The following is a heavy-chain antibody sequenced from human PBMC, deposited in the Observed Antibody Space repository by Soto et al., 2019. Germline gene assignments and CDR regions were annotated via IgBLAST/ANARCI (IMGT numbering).Heavy chain of an antibody. V-gene: IGHV3-23*01. CDR1: GFSFSTNA. D-gene: IGHD2-2*01. CDR3: VKHSEYQLLSWFDP. J-gene: IGHJ5*02. Sequence: EVQLLESGGGLLQPGGSLSLSCAASGFSFSTNAMSWVGQAPGKGLEWVSGISVGGGNTFYADSVRGRFTISRDNSKNTLYLQINSLRAEDTALYYCVKHSEYQLLSWFDPWGQGTLVTVSS. CDR2: ISVGGGNT.